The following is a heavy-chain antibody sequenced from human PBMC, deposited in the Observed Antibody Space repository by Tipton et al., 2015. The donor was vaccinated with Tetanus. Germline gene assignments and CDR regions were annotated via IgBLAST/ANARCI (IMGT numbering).Heavy chain of an antibody. D-gene: IGHD6-19*01. J-gene: IGHJ4*02. Sequence: PGLVKPSQTLSLTCAISGDSVSSNRAAWNWIRQSPSRGLEWLGRTYYRSKWYNEYAVSVKSRITINLDTSKNQFSLQLNSVTPEDTAVYYCSGSLGSGRDFAYSRQGSLVAVSS. CDR1: GDSVSSNRAA. CDR2: TYYRSKWYN. CDR3: SGSLGSGRDFAY. V-gene: IGHV6-1*01.